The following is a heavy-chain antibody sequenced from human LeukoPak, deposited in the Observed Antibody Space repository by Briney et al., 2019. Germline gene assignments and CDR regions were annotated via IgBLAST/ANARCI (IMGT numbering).Heavy chain of an antibody. J-gene: IGHJ4*02. Sequence: AGGSLRLSCAASGSNFSRYWMRLVRQTPGKGLVWVSRINSEGSSTTYADSVRGRFTISRDNAKNTLFLQMNSLRAEDTAIYYCAKGGGAATFDFWGQGILVVVSS. D-gene: IGHD1-26*01. V-gene: IGHV3-74*01. CDR2: INSEGSST. CDR3: AKGGGAATFDF. CDR1: GSNFSRYW.